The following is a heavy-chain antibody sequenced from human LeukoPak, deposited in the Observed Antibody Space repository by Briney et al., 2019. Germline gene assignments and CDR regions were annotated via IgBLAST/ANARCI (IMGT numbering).Heavy chain of an antibody. Sequence: SVKVSCKASGGTFSSYAISWVRQAPGQGLEWMGGIIPIFGTANYAQRFQGRVTITTDESTSTAYMELSSLRSEDTAVYYCARDANPSRYYDSSGDKNYWGQGTLVTVSS. CDR1: GGTFSSYA. V-gene: IGHV1-69*05. CDR3: ARDANPSRYYDSSGDKNY. D-gene: IGHD3-22*01. CDR2: IIPIFGTA. J-gene: IGHJ4*02.